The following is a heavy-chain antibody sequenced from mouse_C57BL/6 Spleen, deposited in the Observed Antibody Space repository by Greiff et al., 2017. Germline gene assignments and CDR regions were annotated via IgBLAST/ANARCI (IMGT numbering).Heavy chain of an antibody. CDR1: GYTFTSYD. CDR3: ARDYYYGSSSAWFAY. J-gene: IGHJ3*01. V-gene: IGHV1-85*01. D-gene: IGHD1-1*01. CDR2: IYPRDGST. Sequence: VQLQQSGPELVKPGASVKLSCKASGYTFTSYDINWVKQRPGQGLEWIGWIYPRDGSTKYNEKFEGKATLTVDTSSSTAYMELHSLTSEDSAVYFCARDYYYGSSSAWFAYWVQGTLVTVSA.